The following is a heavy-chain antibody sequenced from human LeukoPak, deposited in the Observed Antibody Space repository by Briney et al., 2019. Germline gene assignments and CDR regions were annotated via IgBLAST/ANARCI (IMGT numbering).Heavy chain of an antibody. Sequence: GASLRLSCAASGFTFSSYWTHWVRQAPGKGLVWVSRINSDGSSTSYADSVKGRFTISRDNAKNTPYLQMNSLRAEDTAVYYCATSHSSSWLSYWGQGTLVTVSS. CDR1: GFTFSSYW. D-gene: IGHD6-13*01. V-gene: IGHV3-74*01. CDR2: INSDGSST. CDR3: ATSHSSSWLSY. J-gene: IGHJ4*02.